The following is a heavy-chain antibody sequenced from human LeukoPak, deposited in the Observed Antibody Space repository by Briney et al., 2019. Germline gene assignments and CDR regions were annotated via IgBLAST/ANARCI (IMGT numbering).Heavy chain of an antibody. J-gene: IGHJ4*02. V-gene: IGHV4-31*03. CDR3: ARVDTAMVNFDY. CDR1: GVSISSGGYH. CDR2: ISYSGST. Sequence: SQTLSLTCTVSGVSISSGGYHWSWVRQHPGKGLEWIGYISYSGSTYYNPSLKSRVTISADTSKNQFSLRLSSVTAADTAVYYCARVDTAMVNFDYWGQGTLVTVSS. D-gene: IGHD5-18*01.